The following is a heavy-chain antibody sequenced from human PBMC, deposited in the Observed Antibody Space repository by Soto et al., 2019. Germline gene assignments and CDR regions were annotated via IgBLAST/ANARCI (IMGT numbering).Heavy chain of an antibody. V-gene: IGHV3-15*01. CDR3: TTTVLMAYANAPVSNFDV. J-gene: IGHJ3*01. CDR1: GFNLNNAW. D-gene: IGHD2-8*01. Sequence: GGSLRLSCAASGFNLNNAWVSWVRQAPGKGLEWIGHIKSETDSGTTDYAAPVKGRFTISRDGSDNTLYLQMNSLKTEDTALYYCTTTVLMAYANAPVSNFDVWGQETMVTVSS. CDR2: IKSETDSGTT.